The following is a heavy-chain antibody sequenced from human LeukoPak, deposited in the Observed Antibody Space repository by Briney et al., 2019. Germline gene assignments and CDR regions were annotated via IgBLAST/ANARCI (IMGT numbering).Heavy chain of an antibody. J-gene: IGHJ4*02. CDR3: AKKAQYNGNYPLDY. Sequence: GSLRLSCAASGFSFSSYGMHWVRQAPGKGLEWVAVIWYDGSKKYYADSVKGRFIISRDNSRNTLYLQMNSLRAEDTALYFCAKKAQYNGNYPLDYWGQGTLVTVSS. D-gene: IGHD1-26*01. V-gene: IGHV3-33*06. CDR1: GFSFSSYG. CDR2: IWYDGSKK.